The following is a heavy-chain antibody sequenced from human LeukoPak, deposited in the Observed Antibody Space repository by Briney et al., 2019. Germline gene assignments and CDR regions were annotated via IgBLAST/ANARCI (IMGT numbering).Heavy chain of an antibody. CDR2: ISGSGAST. Sequence: GGSLRLSCVASGFTFDVYAMNWVRQAPGKGLEWVSAISGSGASTYYADSVKGRFTISRDNSKNTLYLQMNSLRAEDTAVYYCAATVTAPGDYWGQGTLVTVSS. CDR3: AATVTAPGDY. V-gene: IGHV3-23*01. CDR1: GFTFDVYA. D-gene: IGHD4-11*01. J-gene: IGHJ4*02.